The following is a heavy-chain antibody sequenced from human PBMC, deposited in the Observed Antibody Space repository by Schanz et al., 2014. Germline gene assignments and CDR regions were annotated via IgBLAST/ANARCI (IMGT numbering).Heavy chain of an antibody. Sequence: QVQLVQSGAEVKKPGASVKASCKASGYTFTSYYMHWVRQAPGQGLEWMGIINPSGGSTSYAQKFQGRVTMTRDTSTSTVYMELSSLRSEDTAVYYCARDGEAAAGCDYSGQGTLVTVSS. CDR2: INPSGGST. J-gene: IGHJ4*02. CDR3: ARDGEAAAGCDY. V-gene: IGHV1-46*03. CDR1: GYTFTSYY. D-gene: IGHD6-13*01.